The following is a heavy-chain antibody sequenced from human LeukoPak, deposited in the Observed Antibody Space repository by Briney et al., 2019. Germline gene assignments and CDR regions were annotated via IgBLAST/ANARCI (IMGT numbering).Heavy chain of an antibody. CDR3: AREQYSYYMDV. V-gene: IGHV3-30*02. D-gene: IGHD3-16*01. CDR1: GFILSNYG. Sequence: GGSLRLSCAASGFILSNYGMHWVRQTPGKGLEWLALLRFDEFYADSVKGRFTISRDISKSTVYLQMKRLTVEDTAMYYCAREQYSYYMDVWGKGTTVTVSS. J-gene: IGHJ6*03. CDR2: LRFDE.